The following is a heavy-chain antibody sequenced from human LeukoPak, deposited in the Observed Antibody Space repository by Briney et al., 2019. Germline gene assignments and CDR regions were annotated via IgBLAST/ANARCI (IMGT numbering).Heavy chain of an antibody. J-gene: IGHJ4*02. D-gene: IGHD6-19*01. CDR1: GYTFIGHY. CDR3: ARDLGISGWYAPPLGYFDY. CDR2: MNPDSGGT. Sequence: TSVKVSCKASGYTFIGHYIHWVRQAPGQGLEWMGWMNPDSGGTNYAQKFQGRVTMTRDTSISTTYMELSRLRSDDTAVYYCARDLGISGWYAPPLGYFDYWGQGTLVTVSS. V-gene: IGHV1-2*02.